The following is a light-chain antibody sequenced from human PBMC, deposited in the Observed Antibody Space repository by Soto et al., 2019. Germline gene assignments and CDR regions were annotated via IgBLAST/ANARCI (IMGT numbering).Light chain of an antibody. V-gene: IGLV2-23*02. CDR3: CSYAGGRTFVV. CDR2: EVN. CDR1: SSDIGSYNL. J-gene: IGLJ3*02. Sequence: ALSQPASVSGSPGQSVTISCTGTSSDIGSYNLVSWYHHQSGQAPKLVIYEVNKRPSVDSNRFSGSKSGNTASLTIAGLQPEDEGEYYCCSYAGGRTFVVFGGGTKVTVL.